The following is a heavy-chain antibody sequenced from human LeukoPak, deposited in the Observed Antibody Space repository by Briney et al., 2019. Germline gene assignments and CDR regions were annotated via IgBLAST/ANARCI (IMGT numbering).Heavy chain of an antibody. V-gene: IGHV3-23*01. CDR1: GFTFSSYA. CDR3: AKDTGYYDSSGFGPA. J-gene: IGHJ5*02. CDR2: ITGSGGGT. Sequence: GGSLRLSCAASGFTFSSYAMSWVRQAPGKGLEWVSAITGSGGGTYYADSVKGRFTISRDNSKNTLYLQMNSLRAEDTALYYCAKDTGYYDSSGFGPAWGQGTLVTVSS. D-gene: IGHD3-22*01.